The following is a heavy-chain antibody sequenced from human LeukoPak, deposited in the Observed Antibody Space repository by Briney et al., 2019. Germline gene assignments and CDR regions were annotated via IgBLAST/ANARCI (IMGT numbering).Heavy chain of an antibody. CDR1: GGSISNDNYF. D-gene: IGHD3-22*01. V-gene: IGHV4-61*02. CDR2: IYTSGST. CDR3: ARYRYDSSGYYYIWFDP. Sequence: SETLSLTCTVSGGSISNDNYFWSWIRQPAGKGLEWIGRIYTSGSTNYNPSLKSRVTMSVDTSKNQFSLKLSSVTAADTAVYYCARYRYDSSGYYYIWFDPWGQGTLVTVSS. J-gene: IGHJ5*02.